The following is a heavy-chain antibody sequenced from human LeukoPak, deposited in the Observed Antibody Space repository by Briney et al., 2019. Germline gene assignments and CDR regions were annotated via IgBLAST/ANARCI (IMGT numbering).Heavy chain of an antibody. CDR3: ARDIVVVPAATIQTGIDP. V-gene: IGHV1-2*02. J-gene: IGHJ5*02. CDR1: GYTFTGYC. CDR2: INPNSGGT. D-gene: IGHD2-2*01. Sequence: ASVKVSCKASGYTFTGYCMHWVRQAPGQGLEWMGWINPNSGGTNYAQKFQGRVTITRDTSISTDYMELSRLRSDDTAVYYCARDIVVVPAATIQTGIDPWGQGTLVTVSS.